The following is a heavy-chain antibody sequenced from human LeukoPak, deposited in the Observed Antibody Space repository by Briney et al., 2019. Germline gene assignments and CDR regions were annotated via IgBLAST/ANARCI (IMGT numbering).Heavy chain of an antibody. J-gene: IGHJ4*02. V-gene: IGHV3-74*01. CDR1: GFTFSTYW. CDR3: ARAVGEPFFSG. CDR2: INTDGSST. D-gene: IGHD3-16*01. Sequence: GGSLRLSCAASGFTFSTYWMQWVRQAPGRGLVWVSHINTDGSSTTYADSVKGRFTISRDNAKNTLYLQMNSLRAEGKAGVFWARAVGEPFFSGWGQGAPVTVSA.